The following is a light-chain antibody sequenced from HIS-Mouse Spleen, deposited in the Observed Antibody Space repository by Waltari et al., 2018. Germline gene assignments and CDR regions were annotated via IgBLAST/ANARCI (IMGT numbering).Light chain of an antibody. Sequence: SYELTQPPSVSVSPGQTARITGPGDALPKNYAFWVQPKSGQAPVLVIYEDSKRPSGIPERFSGSSSGTMATLTISGAQVEDEADYYCYSTDSSGNHRVFGGGTKLTVL. CDR2: EDS. CDR3: YSTDSSGNHRV. V-gene: IGLV3-10*01. CDR1: ALPKNY. J-gene: IGLJ2*01.